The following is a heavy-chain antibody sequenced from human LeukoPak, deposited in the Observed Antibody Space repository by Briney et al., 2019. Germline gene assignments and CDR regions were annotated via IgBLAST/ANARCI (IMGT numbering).Heavy chain of an antibody. CDR2: IIPIFGTA. D-gene: IGHD2-15*01. J-gene: IGHJ4*02. V-gene: IGHV1-69*13. Sequence: SVKVSCKASGGTFSSYAISWVRQAPGQGLEWMGGIIPIFGTANYAQKFQGRVTITADESTSTAYMELSSLRSEDTAVYYCARGEMVVAAGPTHGAIDYWGQGTLVTVSS. CDR3: ARGEMVVAAGPTHGAIDY. CDR1: GGTFSSYA.